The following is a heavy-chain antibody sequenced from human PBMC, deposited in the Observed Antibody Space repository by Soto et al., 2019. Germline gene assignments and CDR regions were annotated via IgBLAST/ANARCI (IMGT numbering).Heavy chain of an antibody. CDR1: GFTVSSNY. CDR3: ASLGVGSGFDY. V-gene: IGHV3-53*01. J-gene: IGHJ4*02. CDR2: IYSGDST. D-gene: IGHD6-19*01. Sequence: EVQLVESGGGLIQPGGSLRLSCAASGFTVSSNYMSWVRQAPGKGLEWVSVIYSGDSTYYADSVKGRFTISSDNSKNTLYLQMKSLRAEDTAVYYCASLGVGSGFDYWGQGTLVTVSS.